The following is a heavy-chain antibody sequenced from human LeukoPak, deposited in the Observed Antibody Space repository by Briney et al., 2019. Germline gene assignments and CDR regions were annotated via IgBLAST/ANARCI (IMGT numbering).Heavy chain of an antibody. CDR1: GGSFSGYY. Sequence: SETLSLTCAVYGGSFSGYYWSWIRQPPGKGLEWIGEINHSGSTNYNPSLKSRVTISVDTSKNQFSLKLSSVTAADTAVYYCARGQGVAAAQFDFWGQGTLVTVSS. V-gene: IGHV4-34*01. D-gene: IGHD6-13*01. J-gene: IGHJ4*02. CDR3: ARGQGVAAAQFDF. CDR2: INHSGST.